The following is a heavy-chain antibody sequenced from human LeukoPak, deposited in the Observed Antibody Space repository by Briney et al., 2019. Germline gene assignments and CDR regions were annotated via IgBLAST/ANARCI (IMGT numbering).Heavy chain of an antibody. CDR1: GGTFSSYA. CDR3: ARDLSGAFDI. J-gene: IGHJ3*02. V-gene: IGHV1-69*05. CDR2: IIPIFGTA. Sequence: SVKVSCKASGGTFSSYAISWVRQAPGQGLEWMGGIIPIFGTANYAQKFQGRVTITTDESTSTAYMELSSLRSDDTAVYYCARDLSGAFDIWGQGTMVTVSS.